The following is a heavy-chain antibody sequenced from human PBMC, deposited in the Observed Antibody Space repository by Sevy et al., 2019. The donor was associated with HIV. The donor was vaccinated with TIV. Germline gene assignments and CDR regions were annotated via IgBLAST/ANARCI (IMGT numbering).Heavy chain of an antibody. CDR1: GVSISPYY. V-gene: IGHV4-59*01. Sequence: SETLSLTCTVSGVSISPYYWAWIRQPPGKGLECIGFSGSSNYNPSLKSRVTTSVDTSKNQFSLKLSSVTAADTAIYYCARGGPNQHQLDYFDYWGQGTLVTGSS. CDR3: ARGGPNQHQLDYFDY. CDR2: SGSS. D-gene: IGHD2-2*01. J-gene: IGHJ4*01.